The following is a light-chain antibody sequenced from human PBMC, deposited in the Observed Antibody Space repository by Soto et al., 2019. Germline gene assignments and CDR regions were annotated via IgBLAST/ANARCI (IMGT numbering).Light chain of an antibody. V-gene: IGKV3-11*01. CDR2: DTS. Sequence: EILLTQYPATLSLSPGERATLSCRASQSVSSYLAWYQQRPGQAPRLLIYDTSNRATGIPARFSGSGSGTDFTLTISSLETEDFAVYYCQQRSNWPPLTFGGGTKVDIK. J-gene: IGKJ4*01. CDR3: QQRSNWPPLT. CDR1: QSVSSY.